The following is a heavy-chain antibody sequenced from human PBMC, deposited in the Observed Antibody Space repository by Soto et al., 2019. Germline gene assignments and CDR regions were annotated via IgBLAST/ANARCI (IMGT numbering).Heavy chain of an antibody. J-gene: IGHJ4*02. Sequence: GGSLRLPCAASGFTLSNYARHWVRQAPGKGLEWVSVITYDGSNKYYADSVKGRFTISRDNSKNTLYLQMNSLRAEDTAVYYCAKDQSGSSGYYAPHFGVDYWGQGTLVTVSS. CDR1: GFTLSNYA. V-gene: IGHV3-30*04. CDR3: AKDQSGSSGYYAPHFGVDY. D-gene: IGHD3-22*01. CDR2: ITYDGSNK.